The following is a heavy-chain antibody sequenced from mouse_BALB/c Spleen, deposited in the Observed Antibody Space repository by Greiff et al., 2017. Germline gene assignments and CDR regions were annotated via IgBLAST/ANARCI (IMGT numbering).Heavy chain of an antibody. CDR1: GFTFSSFG. CDR2: ISSGSSTI. Sequence: DVQLVESGGGLVQPGGSRKLSCAASGFTFSSFGMHWVRQAPEKGLEWVAYISSGSSTIYYADTVKGRFTISRDNPKNTLFLQMTSLRSEDTAMYYCARSGGGYYVYWYFDVWGAGTTVTVSS. CDR3: ARSGGGYYVYWYFDV. V-gene: IGHV5-17*02. J-gene: IGHJ1*01. D-gene: IGHD2-3*01.